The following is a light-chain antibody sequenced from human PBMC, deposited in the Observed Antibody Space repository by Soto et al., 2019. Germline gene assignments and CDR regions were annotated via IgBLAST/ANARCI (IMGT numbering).Light chain of an antibody. CDR2: DTS. CDR1: QFVSSR. J-gene: IGKJ2*01. Sequence: KLSPAALSAYPWDRVTLYCMASQFVSSRLAWYPQRPGQVPRLLIYDTSTRAPGISARFSGSGSGTEFTLTISSLQSADVAVYYGQEFKTWPPWTVGQRAILDNK. V-gene: IGKV3-15*01. CDR3: QEFKTWPPWT.